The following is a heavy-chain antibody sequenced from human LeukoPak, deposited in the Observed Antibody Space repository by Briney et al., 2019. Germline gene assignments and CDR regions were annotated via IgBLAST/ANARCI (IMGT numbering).Heavy chain of an antibody. CDR1: GFNFKSYA. V-gene: IGHV3-30-3*01. D-gene: IGHD1-26*01. CDR3: PMNSNPSGNYAYYARDV. CDR2: ISYDGYSE. J-gene: IGHJ6*02. Sequence: PGGSLRLSCAATGFNFKSYAMHWVRQAPGKGLEWVAVISYDGYSEYYADSVKGRFTISRDTSKNTLYLQMDSLRAEDTAVYYRPMNSNPSGNYAYYARDVWGQGTTVTVSS.